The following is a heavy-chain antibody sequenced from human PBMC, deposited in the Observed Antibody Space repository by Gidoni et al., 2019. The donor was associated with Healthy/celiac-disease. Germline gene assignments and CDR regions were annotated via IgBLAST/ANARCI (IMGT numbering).Heavy chain of an antibody. D-gene: IGHD5-12*01. Sequence: VTMTRDTSTSTVYMELSSLRSEDTAVYYCARDRGWLQSHFDYWGQGTLVTVSS. CDR3: ARDRGWLQSHFDY. V-gene: IGHV1-46*01. J-gene: IGHJ4*02.